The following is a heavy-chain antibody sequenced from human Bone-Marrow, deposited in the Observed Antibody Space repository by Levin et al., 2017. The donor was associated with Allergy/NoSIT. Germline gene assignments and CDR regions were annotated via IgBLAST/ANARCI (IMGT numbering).Heavy chain of an antibody. CDR1: GFTFSSYS. Sequence: LSLTCEASGFTFSSYSMNWVRQAPGKGLEWVSYISSSSSTIYYADSVKGRFTISRDNAKNSLYLQMNSLRAEDTAVYYCAREVVGKGYSSNYWGQGTLVTVSS. D-gene: IGHD6-13*01. J-gene: IGHJ4*02. CDR2: ISSSSSTI. V-gene: IGHV3-48*01. CDR3: AREVVGKGYSSNY.